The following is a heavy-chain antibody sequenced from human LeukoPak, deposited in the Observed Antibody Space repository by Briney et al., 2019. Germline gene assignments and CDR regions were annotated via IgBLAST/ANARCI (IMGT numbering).Heavy chain of an antibody. CDR1: GGSISSSSYY. V-gene: IGHV4-39*07. CDR3: ARGPEFDP. J-gene: IGHJ5*02. Sequence: SETLSLTCTVSGGSISSSSYYWGWIRQPPGKGLEWIGSIYYSGSTYYNPSLKSRVTISVDTSKNQFSLKLSSVTAADTAVYYCARGPEFDPWGQGTLVTVSS. D-gene: IGHD1-14*01. CDR2: IYYSGST.